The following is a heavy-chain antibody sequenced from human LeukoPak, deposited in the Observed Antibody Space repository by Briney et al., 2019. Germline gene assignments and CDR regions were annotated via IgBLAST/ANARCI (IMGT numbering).Heavy chain of an antibody. CDR3: ARGSSSSWYYYYYGMDV. CDR1: GGSFSGYY. J-gene: IGHJ6*02. D-gene: IGHD6-13*01. V-gene: IGHV4-34*01. CDR2: INHSGST. Sequence: SETLSLTCAVYGGSFSGYYWSWIRQPPGKGLEWIGEINHSGSTNYNPSLKSRVTISVDTSKNQFSLKLSSVTAADTAVNYCARGSSSSWYYYYYGMDVWGQGTTVTVSS.